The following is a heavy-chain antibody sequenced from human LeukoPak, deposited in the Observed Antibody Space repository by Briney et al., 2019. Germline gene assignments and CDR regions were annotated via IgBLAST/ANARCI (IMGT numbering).Heavy chain of an antibody. CDR2: LIPVLGMS. Sequence: SVKVSCKSSGGSFSAYAVNWVRQAPGQGLEWMGRLIPVLGMSHYAQGFQGRVTLTADRSTNTAYMELDRLTSDDTAVYFCARDRGGGFDLAFFDHWGQGTLVTVSS. CDR1: GGSFSAYA. CDR3: ARDRGGGFDLAFFDH. V-gene: IGHV1-69*04. J-gene: IGHJ4*02. D-gene: IGHD5-12*01.